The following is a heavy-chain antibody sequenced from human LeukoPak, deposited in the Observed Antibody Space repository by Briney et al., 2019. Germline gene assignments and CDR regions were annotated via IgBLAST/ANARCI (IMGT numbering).Heavy chain of an antibody. D-gene: IGHD5-18*01. Sequence: GGSLRLSCAASGFTFNNYWMTWVRQAPGKGLEWVANIKQDGSEKFYVDSVKGRFTISRDNSKNTLYLQMNSLRAEDTAVYYCANGGYSYGYGCFDYWGRGTLVTVSS. V-gene: IGHV3-7*03. CDR1: GFTFNNYW. J-gene: IGHJ4*02. CDR2: IKQDGSEK. CDR3: ANGGYSYGYGCFDY.